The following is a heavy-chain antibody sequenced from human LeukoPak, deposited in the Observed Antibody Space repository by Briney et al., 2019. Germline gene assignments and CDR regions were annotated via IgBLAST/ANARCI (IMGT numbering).Heavy chain of an antibody. Sequence: GGSLRLSCVASGFTFSNYWMLWVRQAPGKGLMWVSLVSTDGRSTRYAEYVKGRFTISRDNAKNALYLQMDILRVEDTALYFCVRDYQFIQEVWGQGPTVPVSS. V-gene: IGHV3-74*01. CDR2: VSTDGRST. J-gene: IGHJ6*02. D-gene: IGHD2-2*01. CDR3: VRDYQFIQEV. CDR1: GFTFSNYW.